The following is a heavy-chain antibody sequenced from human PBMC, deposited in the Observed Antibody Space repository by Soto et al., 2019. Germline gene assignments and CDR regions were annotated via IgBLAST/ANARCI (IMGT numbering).Heavy chain of an antibody. V-gene: IGHV1-69*06. J-gene: IGHJ4*02. CDR1: GGTFSSYA. CDR2: IIPIFGTA. D-gene: IGHD3-22*01. Sequence: GASVKVSCKASGGTFSSYAISWVRQAPGQGLEWMGGIIPIFGTANYAQKFQGRVTITADKSTSTACMELSSLRSEDTAVYYCARGPDSSGYYYGRKLFPFDYWGQGTLVTVSS. CDR3: ARGPDSSGYYYGRKLFPFDY.